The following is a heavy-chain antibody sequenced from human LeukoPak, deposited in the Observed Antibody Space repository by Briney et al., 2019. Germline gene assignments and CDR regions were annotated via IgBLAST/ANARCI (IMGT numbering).Heavy chain of an antibody. CDR1: GGSISSSNYY. V-gene: IGHV4-39*01. D-gene: IGHD6-19*01. CDR3: PRRRAGRDWFDP. Sequence: SEALSLTCAVSGGSISSSNYYWGWIRQPPGQGLEWIGSIYYSGNTYYNPSLKSRVTISVDTSKNQFSLKLSSVTATDTAVYYCPRRRAGRDWFDPWGQGTLVTVSS. CDR2: IYYSGNT. J-gene: IGHJ5*02.